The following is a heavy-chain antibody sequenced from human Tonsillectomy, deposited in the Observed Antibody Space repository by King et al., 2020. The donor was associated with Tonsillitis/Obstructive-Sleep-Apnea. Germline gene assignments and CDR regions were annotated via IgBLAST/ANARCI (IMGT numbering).Heavy chain of an antibody. V-gene: IGHV1-69*01. CDR3: AREGYCSGGSCYRDDAFDI. CDR1: GGTFSSYA. D-gene: IGHD2-15*01. J-gene: IGHJ3*02. CDR2: IIPIFGTA. Sequence: QLVQSGAEVKKPGSSVKVSCKASGGTFSSYAISWVRQAPGQGLEWMGGIIPIFGTANYAQKFQGRVTITADESTGTAYMELSSLRSEDTAVYYCAREGYCSGGSCYRDDAFDIWGQGTMVTVSS.